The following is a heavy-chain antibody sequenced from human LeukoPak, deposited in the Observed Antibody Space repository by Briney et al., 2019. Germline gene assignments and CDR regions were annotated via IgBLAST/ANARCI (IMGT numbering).Heavy chain of an antibody. CDR3: ARPYSSFDYFDY. J-gene: IGHJ4*02. Sequence: SETLSLTCTVYGGSISSYYWGWIRQPPGKGLEWIGSIYYSGSTYYNPSLKSRVTISVDTSKNQFSLKLSSVTAADTAVYYCARPYSSFDYFDYWGQGTLVTVSS. CDR2: IYYSGST. CDR1: GGSISSYY. V-gene: IGHV4-39*07. D-gene: IGHD6-6*01.